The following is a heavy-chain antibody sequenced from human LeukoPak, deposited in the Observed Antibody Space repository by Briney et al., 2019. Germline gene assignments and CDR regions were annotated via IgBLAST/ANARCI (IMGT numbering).Heavy chain of an antibody. V-gene: IGHV3-13*01. CDR3: ARGPRGYSYGDSTGDYYYYGMDV. CDR1: GFTFSSYD. D-gene: IGHD5-18*01. J-gene: IGHJ6*02. Sequence: PGGSLRPSCAVSGFTFSSYDMHWVRQATGKGLEWVSAIGTAGDTYYPGTVKGRFTIPRENAKNSLYLQMNSLRAGDTAVYYCARGPRGYSYGDSTGDYYYYGMDVWGQGTTVTVSS. CDR2: IGTAGDT.